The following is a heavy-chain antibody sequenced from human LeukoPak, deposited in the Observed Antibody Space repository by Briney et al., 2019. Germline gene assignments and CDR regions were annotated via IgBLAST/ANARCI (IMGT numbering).Heavy chain of an antibody. CDR3: TSGIYSYGLRDY. J-gene: IGHJ4*02. Sequence: GGSLRLSCAASGFTFSNYAVSWVRQAPGKGLEWVSIIDSVKGRFTISRDNAKNSLYLQMNSLRAEDTAMYYCTSGIYSYGLRDYWGQGTLVTVSS. CDR1: GFTFSNYA. V-gene: IGHV3-69-1*01. D-gene: IGHD5-18*01. CDR2: I.